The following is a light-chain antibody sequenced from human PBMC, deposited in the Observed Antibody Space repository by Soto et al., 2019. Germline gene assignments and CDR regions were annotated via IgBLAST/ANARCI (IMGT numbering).Light chain of an antibody. J-gene: IGKJ4*01. CDR2: GAS. Sequence: EIVMTQSPATLSVSPGERATLSCRASQSVSSKLAWYQQKVGQAPRLLIYGASTRAAGIPARFSGSGSGTEFTLTISSLQSEDFELYYCQQYDKWPLTFCGGAKVEIK. V-gene: IGKV3-15*01. CDR3: QQYDKWPLT. CDR1: QSVSSK.